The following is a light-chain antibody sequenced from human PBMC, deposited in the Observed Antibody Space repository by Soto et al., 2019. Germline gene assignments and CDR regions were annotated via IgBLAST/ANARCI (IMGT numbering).Light chain of an antibody. V-gene: IGLV2-14*01. Sequence: QSALTQPDSVSGSPGQSITISYTGTSSYIGGYNYVSWYQQEPGKAPKLMIYEVRNRPSGISYRFSGSKSGNTASLTISGLQAEDEADYYCSSYTTSTSLVFGGGTKLTVL. CDR3: SSYTTSTSLV. CDR2: EVR. CDR1: SSYIGGYNY. J-gene: IGLJ3*02.